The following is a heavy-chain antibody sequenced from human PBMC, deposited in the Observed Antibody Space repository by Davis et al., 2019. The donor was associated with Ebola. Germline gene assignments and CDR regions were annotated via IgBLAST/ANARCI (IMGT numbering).Heavy chain of an antibody. CDR2: IWYDGSNK. CDR1: GFTFSSYW. D-gene: IGHD4-11*01. J-gene: IGHJ6*02. Sequence: GESLKISCAASGFTFSSYWMSWVRQAPGKGLEWVAVIWYDGSNKYYADSVKGRFTISRDNSKNTLYLQMNSLRAEDTAVYYCARDPRYSNYFVGMDVWGQGTTVTVSS. CDR3: ARDPRYSNYFVGMDV. V-gene: IGHV3-33*08.